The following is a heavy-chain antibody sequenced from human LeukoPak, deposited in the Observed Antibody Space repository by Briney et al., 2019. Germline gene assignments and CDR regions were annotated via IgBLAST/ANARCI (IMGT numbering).Heavy chain of an antibody. CDR3: ARAQVVPVATFEY. CDR2: IYNSGST. CDR1: GGSISSGDYY. V-gene: IGHV4-30-4*01. D-gene: IGHD2-2*01. Sequence: PSETLSLTCTVSGGSISSGDYYWSWIRQSPGKGLEWIGYIYNSGSTYYNPSLKSRVTISVDTSKNQFSLKLSSVTAADTAVYYCARAQVVPVATFEYWGQGTLVTVSS. J-gene: IGHJ4*02.